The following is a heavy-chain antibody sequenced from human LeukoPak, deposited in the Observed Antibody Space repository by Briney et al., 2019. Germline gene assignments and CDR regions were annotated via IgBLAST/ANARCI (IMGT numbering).Heavy chain of an antibody. Sequence: GGSLRLSCAASGFTFSDYYMSWIRQAPGKGLEWVSYITSSGTNMYYADSVKGRFTISRDNSKSTLYLQMNSLRAEDTAVYYCAKQPYQLLLYYFDYWGQGTLVTVSS. J-gene: IGHJ4*02. D-gene: IGHD2-2*01. CDR3: AKQPYQLLLYYFDY. V-gene: IGHV3-11*01. CDR1: GFTFSDYY. CDR2: ITSSGTNM.